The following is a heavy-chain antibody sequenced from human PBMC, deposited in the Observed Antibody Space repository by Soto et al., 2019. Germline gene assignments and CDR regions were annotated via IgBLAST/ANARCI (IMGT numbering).Heavy chain of an antibody. CDR3: AAEADIALAALDY. D-gene: IGHD2-15*01. V-gene: IGHV3-30-3*01. Sequence: QVQLVESGGGVVQPGRVLRLSCAASGFTFSTYTMHWVRQAPAKGLEWVALISYDGINKYYADSVKGRFTITRDTSKNKLFLQMDSLRAEDTGAYYCAAEADIALAALDYWGQGTMVTVSS. J-gene: IGHJ4*02. CDR2: ISYDGINK. CDR1: GFTFSTYT.